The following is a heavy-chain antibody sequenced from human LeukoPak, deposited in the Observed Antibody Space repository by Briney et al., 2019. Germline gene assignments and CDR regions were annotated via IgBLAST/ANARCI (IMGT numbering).Heavy chain of an antibody. D-gene: IGHD2-2*02. CDR3: ARLYCSSASCYTGSSYYFDY. Sequence: GESLKISCKGSGSSFTNYWIAWVRQMPGKRLEWMGIIYPGDSDTRYSPSFQGQVTISVDKSISTAYLQWSSLRASDIAMYYCARLYCSSASCYTGSSYYFDYWGQGTLVTVSS. CDR1: GSSFTNYW. V-gene: IGHV5-51*01. CDR2: IYPGDSDT. J-gene: IGHJ4*02.